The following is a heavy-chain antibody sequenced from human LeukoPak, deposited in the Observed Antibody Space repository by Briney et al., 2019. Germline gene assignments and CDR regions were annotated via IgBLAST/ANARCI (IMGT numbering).Heavy chain of an antibody. CDR3: ARDYGDPFDAFDI. Sequence: SATLSLTCTVAGGSVSSGSYYWGWLRQPPGKGLEWIGDIYYSGSTNYYPALKSRVSISVDTSKNQFSLKPSSVTAADTAVYYCARDYGDPFDAFDIWGQGTMVTVSS. CDR1: GGSVSSGSYY. J-gene: IGHJ3*02. V-gene: IGHV4-61*01. CDR2: IYYSGST. D-gene: IGHD4-17*01.